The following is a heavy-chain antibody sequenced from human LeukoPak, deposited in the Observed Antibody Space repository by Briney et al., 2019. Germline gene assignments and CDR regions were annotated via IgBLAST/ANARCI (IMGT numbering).Heavy chain of an antibody. J-gene: IGHJ1*01. CDR2: IYTSGST. Sequence: SETLSLTCTVSGGPINTYYWSWIRQPAGKGLEWIGRIYTSGSTNYNPSLKSRVTMSIDTSKNQFSLKLNSVTAADTAVYYCARDVIDLTWTDAEYFQHWGQGILVTVSS. CDR3: ARDVIDLTWTDAEYFQH. D-gene: IGHD1-1*01. V-gene: IGHV4-4*07. CDR1: GGPINTYY.